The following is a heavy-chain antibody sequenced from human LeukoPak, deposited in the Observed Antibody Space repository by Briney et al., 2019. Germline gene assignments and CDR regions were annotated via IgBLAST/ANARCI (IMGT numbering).Heavy chain of an antibody. CDR3: ARDAAIFDSSGYYYLW. J-gene: IGHJ4*02. CDR1: GGSISSVDYY. CDR2: IYYSGST. Sequence: SETLSLTCTVSGGSISSVDYYWSWIRQPPGKGLEWIGYIYYSGSTYYNPTLKSRVTISVGTSKSQFSLKLSSVTAADTAVYYCARDAAIFDSSGYYYLWWGQGTLVTVSS. V-gene: IGHV4-30-4*08. D-gene: IGHD3-22*01.